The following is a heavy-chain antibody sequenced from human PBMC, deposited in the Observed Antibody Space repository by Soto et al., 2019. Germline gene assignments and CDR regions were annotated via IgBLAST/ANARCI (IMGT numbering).Heavy chain of an antibody. CDR3: ARLTGTPKLYYYYGMDV. D-gene: IGHD1-20*01. J-gene: IGHJ6*02. CDR2: IIPILGIA. Sequence: PVKVSCKASGYTFACYAISWMRHSPGKGLGWMGRIIPILGIANYAQKFQGRVTITADKSTSTAYMELSSLRSEDTAVYYCARLTGTPKLYYYYGMDVWGQGTTVTVSS. CDR1: GYTFACYA. V-gene: IGHV1-69*04.